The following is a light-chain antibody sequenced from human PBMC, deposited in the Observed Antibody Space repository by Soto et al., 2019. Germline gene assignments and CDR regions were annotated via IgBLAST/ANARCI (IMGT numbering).Light chain of an antibody. CDR3: SSYTSSSTWV. J-gene: IGLJ3*02. CDR1: SSDVGSYNL. V-gene: IGLV2-14*02. Sequence: QSALTQPASVSGSPGQSITISCTGTSSDVGSYNLVSWYQLHPGKVPELMIYEVSNRPSGVSNRFSGSKSGNTASLTISGLQAEDEADYYCSSYTSSSTWVFGGGTQLTVL. CDR2: EVS.